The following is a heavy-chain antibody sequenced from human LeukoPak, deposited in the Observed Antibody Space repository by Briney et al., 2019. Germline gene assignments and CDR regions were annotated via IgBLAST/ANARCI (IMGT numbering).Heavy chain of an antibody. Sequence: SQNLSLTCSISGDSVYGGRAGRNSTRQSPSRGLEWLGRIYYRSKWYGDYAISLKSRITINPDTSRNQFSLQLNSVTHDDTAVYYCTGGGLVRGTLHWFDPWGQGTLVTVSS. D-gene: IGHD3-10*01. V-gene: IGHV6-1*01. J-gene: IGHJ5*02. CDR3: TGGGLVRGTLHWFDP. CDR1: GDSVYGGRAG. CDR2: IYYRSKWYG.